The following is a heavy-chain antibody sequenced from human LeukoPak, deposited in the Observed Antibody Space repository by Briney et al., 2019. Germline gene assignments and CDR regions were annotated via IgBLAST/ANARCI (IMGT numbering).Heavy chain of an antibody. V-gene: IGHV1-2*02. CDR3: GRGIQSFDP. J-gene: IGHJ5*02. Sequence: ASVKVSCKASGYTFNTYGMNWVRQAPGQGLEWMGWINPKSGDTNYAQKFQDRVTMTGDTSTSTGYMELRSLRSEDTAVYYCGRGIQSFDPWGQGTLVTVSS. CDR1: GYTFNTYG. CDR2: INPKSGDT.